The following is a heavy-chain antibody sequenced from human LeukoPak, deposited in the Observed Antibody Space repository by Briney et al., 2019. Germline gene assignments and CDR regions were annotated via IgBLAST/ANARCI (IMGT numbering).Heavy chain of an antibody. CDR1: GFTFSSYA. CDR3: AKDNRLLPDYYSGMDV. Sequence: RGSLRLSCAASGFTFSSYAMSWVRQAPGKGLEWVSAISGSGGSTYYADSVKGRFTISRDNSKNTLYLQMNSLRAEDTAVYYCAKDNRLLPDYYSGMDVWGQGTTVTVS. J-gene: IGHJ6*02. V-gene: IGHV3-23*01. D-gene: IGHD2-15*01. CDR2: ISGSGGST.